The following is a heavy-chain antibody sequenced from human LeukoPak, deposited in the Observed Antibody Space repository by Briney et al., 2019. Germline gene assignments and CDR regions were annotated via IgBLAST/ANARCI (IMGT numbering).Heavy chain of an antibody. D-gene: IGHD5-12*01. Sequence: SETLSLTCTVSGGSISSGSYYWSWIRQPAGKGLEWIGRIYTSGSTNYNPSLKSRVTISVDTSKNQFSLKLSSVTAADTAVYYCARYNSGYGPFDYWGQGTLVTVSS. J-gene: IGHJ4*02. CDR3: ARYNSGYGPFDY. V-gene: IGHV4-61*02. CDR1: GGSISSGSYY. CDR2: IYTSGST.